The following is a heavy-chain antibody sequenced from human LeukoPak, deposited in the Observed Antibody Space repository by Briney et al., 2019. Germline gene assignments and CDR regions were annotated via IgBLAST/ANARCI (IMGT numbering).Heavy chain of an antibody. CDR3: AGSYDSSGYYYY. CDR2: IYHSGST. D-gene: IGHD3-22*01. J-gene: IGHJ4*02. V-gene: IGHV4-61*01. Sequence: SETLSLTCTVSGGSVSSGSYYWSWIRQPPGKGLEWIGYIYHSGSTNYNPSLKSRVTISVDTSKNQFSLKLSSVTAADTAVYYCAGSYDSSGYYYYWGQGTLVTVSS. CDR1: GGSVSSGSYY.